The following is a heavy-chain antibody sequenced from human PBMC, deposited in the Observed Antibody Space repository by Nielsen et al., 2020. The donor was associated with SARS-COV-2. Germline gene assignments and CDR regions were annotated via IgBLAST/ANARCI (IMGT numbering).Heavy chain of an antibody. J-gene: IGHJ4*02. Sequence: GESLKISCVASGFTFSSYAMHWVRQAPGKGLEWVAVISYDGSNKYYADSVKGRFTISRDNSKNTLYLQMNSLRAEDTAVYYCARGGLTFGGVIVRWGQGTLVTVSS. CDR1: GFTFSSYA. D-gene: IGHD3-16*02. CDR2: ISYDGSNK. V-gene: IGHV3-30-3*01. CDR3: ARGGLTFGGVIVR.